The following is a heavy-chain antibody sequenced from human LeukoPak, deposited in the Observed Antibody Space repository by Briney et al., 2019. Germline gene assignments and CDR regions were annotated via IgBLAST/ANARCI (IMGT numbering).Heavy chain of an antibody. Sequence: PSETLSLTCTVSGGSISSYYWSWIRQPPGKGLEWIGYIYYSGSTNYNPSLKSRVTISVDTSKNQFSLKLSSVPAADTAVYYCARGIYGSGSYYIHWGQGTLVTVSS. CDR3: ARGIYGSGSYYIH. D-gene: IGHD3-10*01. J-gene: IGHJ4*02. CDR2: IYYSGST. CDR1: GGSISSYY. V-gene: IGHV4-59*01.